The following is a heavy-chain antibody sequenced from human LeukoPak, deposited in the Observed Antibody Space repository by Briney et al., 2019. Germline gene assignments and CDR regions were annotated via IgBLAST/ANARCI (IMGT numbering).Heavy chain of an antibody. Sequence: PSETLSLTCTVSGDSIATTAFYWGWIRQPPGKGLEWVGTIYFSGSTYYNPSLKSRVTMSMDTAKNQFSLTLASATAADTAVYYCARRGSGWYQFDYWGQGTLVTVSS. CDR1: GDSIATTAFY. CDR3: ARRGSGWYQFDY. D-gene: IGHD6-19*01. V-gene: IGHV4-39*01. J-gene: IGHJ4*02. CDR2: IYFSGST.